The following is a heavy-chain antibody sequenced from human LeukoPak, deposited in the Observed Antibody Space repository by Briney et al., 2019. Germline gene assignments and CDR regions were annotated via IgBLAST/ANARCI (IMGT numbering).Heavy chain of an antibody. D-gene: IGHD3-10*01. V-gene: IGHV3-64D*09. CDR3: AKGGSYYTSSWFDP. Sequence: GGSLRLSCSASGFTFSNYAMHWVRQAPGKGLEYVSAISGNGSTTYYADSVKGRFTVSRDNSKNTLYLQMSSLRAEDAAVYYCAKGGSYYTSSWFDPWGQGTLVTVSS. CDR1: GFTFSNYA. J-gene: IGHJ5*02. CDR2: ISGNGSTT.